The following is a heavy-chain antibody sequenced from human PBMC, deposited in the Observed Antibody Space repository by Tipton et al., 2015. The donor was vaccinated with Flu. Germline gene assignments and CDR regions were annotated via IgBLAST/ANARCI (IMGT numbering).Heavy chain of an antibody. D-gene: IGHD3-3*01. J-gene: IGHJ4*02. CDR2: VYYTGNT. CDR3: ARDKGNPSGFDY. CDR1: GGSISTYY. Sequence: GLVKPSETLSLTCTVSGGSISTYYWSWIRPPPGKGLEWIGYVYYTGNTNYNPSLKRRVTISLDTSKNQFSLKMRSVTAADTAVYYCARDKGNPSGFDYWGQGTLVTVSS. V-gene: IGHV4-59*01.